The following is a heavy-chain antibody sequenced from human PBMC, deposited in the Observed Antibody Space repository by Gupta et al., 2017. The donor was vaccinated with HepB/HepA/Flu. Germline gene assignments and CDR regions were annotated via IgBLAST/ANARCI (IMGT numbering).Heavy chain of an antibody. CDR1: RFTFSRYA. J-gene: IGHJ3*02. CDR2: ISSTAIGT. Sequence: EVQLLESGGGLVQPGGSLRLSCAASRFTFSRYAMTWIRLAPGKGLEWVSSISSTAIGTYYADSVRGRFTISRDNSQNTLFLEMNSLKADDTAIYYCTDNTTGRAFDIWGQGTMVTVS. CDR3: TDNTTGRAFDI. D-gene: IGHD1-26*01. V-gene: IGHV3-23*01.